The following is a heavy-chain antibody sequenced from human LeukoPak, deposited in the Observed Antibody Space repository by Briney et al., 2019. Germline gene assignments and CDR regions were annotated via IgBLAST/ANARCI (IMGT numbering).Heavy chain of an antibody. CDR2: ISSGGTVI. V-gene: IGHV3-48*03. Sequence: QPGGSLRLPCAASGFTFSSYEMNWVRQAPGKGLEFVSHISSGGTVIYYADSVKGRFTISRDNAKNSLDLHMNSLRAEDTVVYYCARGIFDIWGQGTMVTVSS. CDR3: ARGIFDI. CDR1: GFTFSSYE. J-gene: IGHJ3*02.